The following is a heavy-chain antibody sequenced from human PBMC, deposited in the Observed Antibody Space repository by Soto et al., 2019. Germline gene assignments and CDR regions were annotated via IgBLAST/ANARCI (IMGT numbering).Heavy chain of an antibody. V-gene: IGHV1-2*04. D-gene: IGHD3-10*01. CDR3: ARGHYYGSLNCFDP. CDR1: GYTFTGYY. J-gene: IGHJ5*02. CDR2: INPNSGGT. Sequence: ASVKVSCKASGYTFTGYYMHWVRQAPGQGLEWMGWINPNSGGTNYAQKFQGWVTITRDTSISTAYMELSRLRSDDTAVYYCARGHYYGSLNCFDPWGQGTLVTVSS.